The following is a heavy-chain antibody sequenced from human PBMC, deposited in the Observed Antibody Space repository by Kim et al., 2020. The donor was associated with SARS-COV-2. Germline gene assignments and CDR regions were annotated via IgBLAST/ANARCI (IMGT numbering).Heavy chain of an antibody. J-gene: IGHJ4*02. CDR3: ARHGDRYNWNDGSDY. CDR2: IYPGDSDT. D-gene: IGHD1-1*01. V-gene: IGHV5-51*01. CDR1: GYSFTSYW. Sequence: GESLKISCKGSGYSFTSYWIGWVRQMPGKGLEWMGIIYPGDSDTRYSPSFQGQVTISADKSISTAYLQWSSLKASDTAMYYCARHGDRYNWNDGSDYWGQGTLVTVSS.